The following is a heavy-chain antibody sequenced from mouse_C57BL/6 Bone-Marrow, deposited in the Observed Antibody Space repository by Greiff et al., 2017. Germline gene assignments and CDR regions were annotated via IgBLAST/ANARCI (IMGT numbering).Heavy chain of an antibody. CDR3: ARSSGYPDY. J-gene: IGHJ2*01. D-gene: IGHD3-1*01. CDR1: GYTFTSYW. V-gene: IGHV1-69*01. CDR2: IDPSDSYT. Sequence: VQLQQPGAELVMPGASVKLSCKASGYTFTSYWMHWVKQRPGQGLEWIGEIDPSDSYTNYNQKFKGKSTLTVDKSSSTAYMQLSRLTSEDSAVYYCARSSGYPDYWGQGTTLTVSS.